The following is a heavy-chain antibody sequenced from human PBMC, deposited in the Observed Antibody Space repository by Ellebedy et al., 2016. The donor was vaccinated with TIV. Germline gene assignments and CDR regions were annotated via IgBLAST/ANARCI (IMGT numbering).Heavy chain of an antibody. J-gene: IGHJ6*02. D-gene: IGHD6-19*01. CDR2: ISGSGGST. CDR3: AKSASGFRYYYGMDV. V-gene: IGHV3-23*01. CDR1: GFTFSSYA. Sequence: GGSLRLSXAASGFTFSSYAMSWVRQAPGKGLEWVSAISGSGGSTYYADSVKGRFTISRDNSKNTLYLQMNSLRAEDTAVYYCAKSASGFRYYYGMDVWGQGTTVTVSS.